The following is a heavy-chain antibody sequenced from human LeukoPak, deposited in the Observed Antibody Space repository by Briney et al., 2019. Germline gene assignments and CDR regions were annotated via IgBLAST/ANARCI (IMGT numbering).Heavy chain of an antibody. Sequence: PGGSLRLSCAASGFTFSSYAIHWVRQAPGKGLEWVTFIRYDGSNKYYADSVKGRFTISRDNSKNTLYLQMNSLRAEDTALYYCAKESVWFGESNPFDYWGQGTLVTVSS. CDR1: GFTFSSYA. J-gene: IGHJ4*02. CDR2: IRYDGSNK. CDR3: AKESVWFGESNPFDY. D-gene: IGHD3-10*01. V-gene: IGHV3-30*02.